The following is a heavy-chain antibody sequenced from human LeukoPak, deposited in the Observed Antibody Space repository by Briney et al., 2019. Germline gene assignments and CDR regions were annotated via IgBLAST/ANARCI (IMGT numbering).Heavy chain of an antibody. V-gene: IGHV3-15*01. D-gene: IGHD5-18*01. CDR2: IKSKTDGGTT. J-gene: IGHJ4*02. Sequence: GGSLRLSCAASGFTFSNAWMSWVRQAPGKGLEWVGRIKSKTDGGTTDYAAPVKGRFTISRDDSKNTLYLQMNSLKTEDTAVYYCTTWANTAMDLYYFDYWGQGTLVTVSS. CDR3: TTWANTAMDLYYFDY. CDR1: GFTFSNAW.